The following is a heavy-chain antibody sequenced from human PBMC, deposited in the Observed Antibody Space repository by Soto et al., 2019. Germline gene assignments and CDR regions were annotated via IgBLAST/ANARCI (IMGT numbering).Heavy chain of an antibody. CDR1: GFTFSSYG. CDR2: ISYDGSNK. J-gene: IGHJ4*02. D-gene: IGHD1-7*01. V-gene: IGHV3-30*18. Sequence: PVGSLRLSCAASGFTFSSYGMHWVRQAPGKGLEWVAVISYDGSNKYYADSVKGRFTISRDNSKNTLYLQMNSLRAEDTAVYYCAKLITGTTTHPLDYWGQGTLVTVSS. CDR3: AKLITGTTTHPLDY.